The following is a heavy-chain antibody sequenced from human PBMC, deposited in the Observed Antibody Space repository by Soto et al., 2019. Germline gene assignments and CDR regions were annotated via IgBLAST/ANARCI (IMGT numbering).Heavy chain of an antibody. Sequence: EVQLLESGGGLVQPGGSLRLSCAASGFTFSSYAMSWVRQAPGKGLEWVSAISGSGGSTYYADSVKGRFTISRDNSKNTLYLQTNSLRAADTAGYYGAKVIAAAGTGYWFDPWCQGTLVTVSS. J-gene: IGHJ5*02. CDR3: AKVIAAAGTGYWFDP. V-gene: IGHV3-23*01. CDR2: ISGSGGST. D-gene: IGHD6-13*01. CDR1: GFTFSSYA.